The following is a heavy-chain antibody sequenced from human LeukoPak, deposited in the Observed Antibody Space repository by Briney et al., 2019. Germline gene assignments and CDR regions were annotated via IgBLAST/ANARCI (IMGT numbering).Heavy chain of an antibody. Sequence: SQTLSLTCAVSGGSISSGGYYWSWIRQPPGKGLEFIGYIHYSGGTNYNPSLKSRVTISVDTSKNHFSLKLSSVTAADTAVYYCARVGEGSFDIWGQGTMVTVSP. CDR3: ARVGEGSFDI. CDR1: GGSISSGGYY. D-gene: IGHD3-16*01. J-gene: IGHJ3*02. V-gene: IGHV4-61*03. CDR2: IHYSGGT.